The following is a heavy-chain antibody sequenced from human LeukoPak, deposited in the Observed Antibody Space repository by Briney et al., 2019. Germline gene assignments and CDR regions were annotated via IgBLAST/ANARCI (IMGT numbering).Heavy chain of an antibody. CDR2: IRYDGSQT. D-gene: IGHD4-17*01. CDR1: GFTFSHSG. Sequence: PGGSLRLSCAASGFTFSHSGMHWVRQAPGKGLEWVAFIRYDGSQTWYADSLKGRFTISRDNSKDTLYLQMSSLRGADTAIYYCAKVIGYGDFSGFEYWGQGTLVTVSS. V-gene: IGHV3-30*02. J-gene: IGHJ4*02. CDR3: AKVIGYGDFSGFEY.